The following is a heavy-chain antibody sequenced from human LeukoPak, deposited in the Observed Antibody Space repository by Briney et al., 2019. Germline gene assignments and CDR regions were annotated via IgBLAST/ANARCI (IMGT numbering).Heavy chain of an antibody. J-gene: IGHJ4*02. Sequence: SETLSLTCTVSGYSISSGYYWGWIRQPPGKGLEWIGSIYHSGRTYYNPSLKSRVTISVDTSKNQFSLKLSSVTAADTAVYYCARGSVDTAMALDYWGQGTLVTVSS. V-gene: IGHV4-38-2*02. D-gene: IGHD5-18*01. CDR1: GYSISSGYY. CDR3: ARGSVDTAMALDY. CDR2: IYHSGRT.